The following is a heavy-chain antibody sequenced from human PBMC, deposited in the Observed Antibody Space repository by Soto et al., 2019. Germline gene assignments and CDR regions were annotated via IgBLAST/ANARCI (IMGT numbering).Heavy chain of an antibody. V-gene: IGHV4-31*03. J-gene: IGHJ4*02. D-gene: IGHD3-22*01. CDR2: IYYSGST. Sequence: SETLSLTCTVSGGSISSGGYYWSWIRQHPGKGLEWIGYIYYSGSTYYNPSLKSRVTISVDTSKNQFSLKLSSETAADTAVYYCGSTSLYYYDSSGMHSLGYWGQGTLVTVSS. CDR3: GSTSLYYYDSSGMHSLGY. CDR1: GGSISSGGYY.